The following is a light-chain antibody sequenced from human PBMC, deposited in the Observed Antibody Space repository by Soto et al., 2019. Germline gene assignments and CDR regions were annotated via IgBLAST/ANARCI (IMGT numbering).Light chain of an antibody. CDR1: QGISSA. CDR2: DAS. CDR3: QQFNSYPFT. Sequence: AIQLTQSPSSLSASVGDRVTITCQASQGISSALAWYQQKPGKAPKLLIYDASSLESGVPSRFSGSGSGTEFTLTISSLQPEDFATYYCQQFNSYPFTFGPGTKVDIK. V-gene: IGKV1-13*02. J-gene: IGKJ3*01.